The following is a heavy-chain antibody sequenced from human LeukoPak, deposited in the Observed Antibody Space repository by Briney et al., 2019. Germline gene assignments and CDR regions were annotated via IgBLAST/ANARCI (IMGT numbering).Heavy chain of an antibody. J-gene: IGHJ6*03. D-gene: IGHD4-11*01. CDR1: GFTFSSYS. CDR3: AREFYGNNVYYNYYMDA. Sequence: GGSLRLSCAASGFTFSSYSMNWVRQAPGKGLEWVSSISSSSSYIYQADSVKGRFTISRDNAKNSLYLQMNSLRAEDTAVYYCAREFYGNNVYYNYYMDAWGKGTTVTVSS. V-gene: IGHV3-21*01. CDR2: ISSSSSYI.